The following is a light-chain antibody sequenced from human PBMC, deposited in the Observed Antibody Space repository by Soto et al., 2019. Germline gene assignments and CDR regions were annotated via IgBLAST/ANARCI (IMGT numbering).Light chain of an antibody. J-gene: IGKJ1*01. Sequence: EIVLTQSPGTLSLSPGERATLSCRASQTVSSSYLGWYQQKPGQAPRLLIYGASSRAAGIPARFSGSGSGTDFSLTISRLEPEDIAVYYCQQYGSSPWTFGQGTKVEIK. CDR2: GAS. CDR1: QTVSSSY. V-gene: IGKV3-20*01. CDR3: QQYGSSPWT.